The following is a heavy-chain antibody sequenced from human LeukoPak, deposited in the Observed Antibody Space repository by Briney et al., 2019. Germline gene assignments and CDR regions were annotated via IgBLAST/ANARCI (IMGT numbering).Heavy chain of an antibody. Sequence: PSETLSLTCTVSGGSISSYYWSWIRQPPGKGLEWIGCIYYSGSTNYNPSLKSRVTISVDTSKNQFSLKLSSVTAADTAVYYCAREGRIVGATNAFDIWGQGTMVTVSS. CDR1: GGSISSYY. J-gene: IGHJ3*02. CDR2: IYYSGST. D-gene: IGHD1-26*01. V-gene: IGHV4-59*01. CDR3: AREGRIVGATNAFDI.